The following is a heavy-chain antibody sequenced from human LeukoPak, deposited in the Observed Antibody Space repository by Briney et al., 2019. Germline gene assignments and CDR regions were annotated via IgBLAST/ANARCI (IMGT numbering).Heavy chain of an antibody. CDR1: GYSFTSYW. Sequence: GESLKISCKGSGYSFTSYWIGWVRQLPGKGLEWMGIIYPGDSDTRYSPSFQGQVTISADKSISTAYLQWSSLKASDTAMYYCARSYYYDSSLGYYFDYWGQGTLVTVSS. J-gene: IGHJ4*02. CDR2: IYPGDSDT. D-gene: IGHD3-22*01. CDR3: ARSYYYDSSLGYYFDY. V-gene: IGHV5-51*01.